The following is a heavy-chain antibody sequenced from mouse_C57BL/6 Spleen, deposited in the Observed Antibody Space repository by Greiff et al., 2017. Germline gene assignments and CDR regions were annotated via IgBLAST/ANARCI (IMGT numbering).Heavy chain of an antibody. D-gene: IGHD3-2*02. CDR2: IYPGSGNT. CDR1: GYTFTDYS. J-gene: IGHJ3*01. V-gene: IGHV1-84*01. Sequence: VEPGASVTISCKASGYTFTDYSINWVKQRPGQVLEWIGGIYPGSGNTTYNEKFKGTDTLTVDTSSSTAYMQISSLTSEDSAVYFCARDSAGYAWFAYWGQGTLVTVSA. CDR3: ARDSAGYAWFAY.